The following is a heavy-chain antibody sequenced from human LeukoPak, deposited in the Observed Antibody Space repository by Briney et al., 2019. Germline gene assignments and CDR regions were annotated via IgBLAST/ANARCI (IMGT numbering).Heavy chain of an antibody. D-gene: IGHD3-9*01. CDR1: GFTFSSHW. V-gene: IGHV3-74*01. CDR3: ARGNYDILTGYGTAGMDV. J-gene: IGHJ6*04. CDR2: INSDGSST. Sequence: PGGSLRLSCAASGFTFSSHWMHWVRQAPGKGLVWVSRINSDGSSTSYADSVKGRFTISRDNAKNTLYLQMNSLRAEDTAVYYCARGNYDILTGYGTAGMDVWGKGTTVTVSS.